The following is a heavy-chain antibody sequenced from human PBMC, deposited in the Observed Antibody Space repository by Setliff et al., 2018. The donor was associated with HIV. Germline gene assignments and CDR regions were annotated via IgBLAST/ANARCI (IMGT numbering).Heavy chain of an antibody. J-gene: IGHJ4*02. Sequence: GASVKVSCKASGHTFTSYAMHWVRQAPGQRLEWMGWINAGNGNTKYSQKFQGRVTITRDTSASTAYMELSSLRSEDTAVYYCAREIRNYDFWSGYWEDHYFDSWGQGTLVTVSS. CDR3: AREIRNYDFWSGYWEDHYFDS. CDR1: GHTFTSYA. CDR2: INAGNGNT. V-gene: IGHV1-3*01. D-gene: IGHD3-3*01.